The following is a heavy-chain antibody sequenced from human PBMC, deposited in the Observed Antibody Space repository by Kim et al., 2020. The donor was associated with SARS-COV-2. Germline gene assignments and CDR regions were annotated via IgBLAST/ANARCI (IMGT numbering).Heavy chain of an antibody. CDR2: ISSSSSYI. D-gene: IGHD6-6*01. CDR3: AREWAGAVGWDSRSSDVRLSFDY. J-gene: IGHJ4*02. V-gene: IGHV3-21*01. CDR1: GFTFSSYR. Sequence: GGSLRLSCEASGFTFSSYRMNWVHQAPGKGLEWVSSISSSSSYIYYADSVKGRFTISRDNAKNSLYLQMNSLRAEDTDVYYCAREWAGAVGWDSRSSDVRLSFDYWGQGTLVTLSS.